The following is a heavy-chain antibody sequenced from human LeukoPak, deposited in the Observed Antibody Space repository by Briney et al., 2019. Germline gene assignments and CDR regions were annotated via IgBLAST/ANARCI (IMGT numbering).Heavy chain of an antibody. CDR3: AARGPRALNDYSNLPAYYYYMDV. J-gene: IGHJ6*03. D-gene: IGHD4-11*01. V-gene: IGHV3-7*03. CDR1: GFTFSTYW. CDR2: TKQDGSEK. Sequence: PGGSLRLSCAASGFTFSTYWMNWVRQAPGKGLEWVATTKQDGSEKLYVDSVKGRFTISRDNAKNSLFLQMNSLRTEDTAVYYCAARGPRALNDYSNLPAYYYYMDVWGKGTTVTVSS.